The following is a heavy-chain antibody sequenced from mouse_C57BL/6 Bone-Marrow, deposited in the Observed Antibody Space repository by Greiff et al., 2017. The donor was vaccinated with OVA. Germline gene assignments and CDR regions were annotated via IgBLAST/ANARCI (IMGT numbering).Heavy chain of an antibody. CDR3: ARWGYGSSYVGYCDV. CDR1: GYTFTNYW. D-gene: IGHD1-1*01. J-gene: IGHJ1*03. CDR2: IYPGVGYT. Sequence: QVQLQQSGAALVRPGTSVKMSCKASGYTFTNYWIGWAKQRPGHGLEWIGDIYPGVGYTHSTETFKGKSTLTADKASSTAYMQFSSLTSEDSAIYYCARWGYGSSYVGYCDVWGTGTTVTVSS. V-gene: IGHV1-63*01.